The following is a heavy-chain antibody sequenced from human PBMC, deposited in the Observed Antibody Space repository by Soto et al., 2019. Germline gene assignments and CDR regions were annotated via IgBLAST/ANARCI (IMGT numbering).Heavy chain of an antibody. CDR3: ARNIFDVNAFYI. J-gene: IGHJ3*02. CDR2: IYYSGST. Sequence: PSETLSLTCTVSGGSISSYYWSWIRQPPGKGLEWIGYIYYSGSTNYNPSLKSRVTISVDTSKNQFSLKLSSVTAADTAVYYCARNIFDVNAFYIWGQGTMVTVSS. D-gene: IGHD2-21*01. V-gene: IGHV4-59*01. CDR1: GGSISSYY.